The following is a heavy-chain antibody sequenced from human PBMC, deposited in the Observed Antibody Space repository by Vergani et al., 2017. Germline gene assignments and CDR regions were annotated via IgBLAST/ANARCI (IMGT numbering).Heavy chain of an antibody. CDR2: IYYSGST. Sequence: QVQLQESGPGLVKPSETLSLTCTVSGGSISSYYWSWIRRPPGKGLEWIGYIYYSGSTNYNPSLKSRVTISVDTSKNQFSLKLSSVTAADTAVYYCARGYYDFWSGYYIGYWGQGTLVTVSS. V-gene: IGHV4-59*01. CDR1: GGSISSYY. CDR3: ARGYYDFWSGYYIGY. J-gene: IGHJ4*02. D-gene: IGHD3-3*01.